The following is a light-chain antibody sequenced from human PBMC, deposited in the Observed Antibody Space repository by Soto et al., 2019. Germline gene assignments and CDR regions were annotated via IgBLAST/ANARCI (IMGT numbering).Light chain of an antibody. CDR2: DVT. J-gene: IGLJ1*01. V-gene: IGLV2-11*01. CDR3: CSYAGSYSYV. Sequence: QSALTQPRSVSRSPGQSVAISCTGTSSDVGGYNYVSWYQQHPGKAPKLIIYDVTKRPSGVPDRFSGSSSGNTASLTISGLQAEDEADYFCCSYAGSYSYVFGTGTKVTVL. CDR1: SSDVGGYNY.